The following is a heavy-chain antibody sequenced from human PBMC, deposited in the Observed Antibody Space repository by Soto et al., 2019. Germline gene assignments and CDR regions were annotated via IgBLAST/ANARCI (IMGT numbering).Heavy chain of an antibody. CDR3: ARDVIDPPNYFYP. D-gene: IGHD4-4*01. V-gene: IGHV4-61*08. CDR2: VYYSGTT. J-gene: IGHJ5*02. Sequence: PSETLSLTCTVSGGSIDSGDYYWSWIRQPPGKGLEWIGYVYYSGTTNYNPFLRSRVTLSLDKSKNQFSLKMNSVTAAETAVYYCARDVIDPPNYFYPWGQGTLVTVPQ. CDR1: GGSIDSGDYY.